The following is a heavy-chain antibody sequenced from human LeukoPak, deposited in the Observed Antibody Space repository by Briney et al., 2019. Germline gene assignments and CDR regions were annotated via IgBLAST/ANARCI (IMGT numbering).Heavy chain of an antibody. CDR1: GFNRSNYD. D-gene: IGHD4-17*01. CDR2: ISSSSYYI. V-gene: IGHV3-21*01. J-gene: IGHJ5*02. CDR3: ARSDYRKSYKWFDP. Sequence: GSGPLCWGASGFNRSNYDVNWVRQDPGKGLEWVSFISSSSYYIYYADSVKGRFTISRDNAKNALYLQMNSLRVEDTAIFYCARSDYRKSYKWFDPWGQGTLVTVSS.